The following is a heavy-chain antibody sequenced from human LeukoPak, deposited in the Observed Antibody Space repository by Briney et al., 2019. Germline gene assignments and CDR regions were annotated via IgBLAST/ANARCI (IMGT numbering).Heavy chain of an antibody. CDR3: ARLLFDAFDI. CDR2: IIPIFGTA. CDR1: GGTFSSYA. D-gene: IGHD2/OR15-2a*01. V-gene: IGHV1-69*13. J-gene: IGHJ3*02. Sequence: SVKVSCKASGGTFSSYAISWVRQAPGQGLEWMGGIIPIFGTANYAQKFQGGVTITADESTSTAYMELSSLRSEDTAVYYCARLLFDAFDIWGQGTMVTVSS.